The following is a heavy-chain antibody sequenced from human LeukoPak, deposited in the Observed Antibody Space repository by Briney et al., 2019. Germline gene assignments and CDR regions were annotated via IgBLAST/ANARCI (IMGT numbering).Heavy chain of an antibody. V-gene: IGHV3-7*03. Sequence: GRSLRLSCAASGFTFSSYWMNWARQAPGKGLEWVASINHNGNVNYYVDSVKGRFTISRDNAKNSLYLQMSNLRAEDTAVYFCARGGGLDVWGQGATVTVSS. D-gene: IGHD3-16*01. J-gene: IGHJ6*02. CDR3: ARGGGLDV. CDR2: INHNGNVN. CDR1: GFTFSSYW.